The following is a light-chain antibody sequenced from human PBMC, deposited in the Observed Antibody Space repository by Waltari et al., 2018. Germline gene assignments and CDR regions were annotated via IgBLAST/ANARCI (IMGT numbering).Light chain of an antibody. J-gene: IGLJ3*02. CDR3: CSYAGSYSWV. V-gene: IGLV2-11*01. Sequence: QSALTQPRPVSGSPGQSVTISCTGTSSDVGGYNYVSWYQQHPGKAPKLIIYDVTKRPSGVPDRFSGSKSGNTASLTISGLQAEHEADYYCCSYAGSYSWVFGGGTKLTVL. CDR2: DVT. CDR1: SSDVGGYNY.